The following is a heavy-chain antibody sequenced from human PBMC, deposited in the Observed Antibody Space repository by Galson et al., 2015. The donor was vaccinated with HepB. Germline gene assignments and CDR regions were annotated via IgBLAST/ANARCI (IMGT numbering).Heavy chain of an antibody. CDR1: GFTFSSYA. V-gene: IGHV3-30-3*01. J-gene: IGHJ4*02. Sequence: SLRLSCAASGFTFSSYAMHWVRQAPGKGLEWVAVISYDGSNKYYADSVKGRFTTSRDNSKNTLYLQMNSLRAEDTAVYYCARKDYWGQGTLVTVSS. CDR3: ARKDY. CDR2: ISYDGSNK.